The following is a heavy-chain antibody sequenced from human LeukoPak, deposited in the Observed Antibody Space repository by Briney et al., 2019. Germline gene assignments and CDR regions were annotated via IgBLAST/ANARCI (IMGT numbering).Heavy chain of an antibody. V-gene: IGHV3-23*01. CDR1: GFTFSSYA. J-gene: IGHJ3*02. CDR3: AKLPTYYYDSSGHFDI. CDR2: ISGSGGST. Sequence: GGSLRLSCAASGFTFSSYAMGWVRQAPGKGLEWVSAISGSGGSTYYADSVKGRFTISRDNSKNTLYLQMNSLRAEDTAVYYCAKLPTYYYDSSGHFDIWGQGTMVTVSS. D-gene: IGHD3-22*01.